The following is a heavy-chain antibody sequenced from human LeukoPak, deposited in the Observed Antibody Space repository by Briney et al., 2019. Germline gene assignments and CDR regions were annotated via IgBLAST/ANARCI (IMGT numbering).Heavy chain of an antibody. CDR2: IYPADSDI. Sequence: GESLKISCKGSGYSINNYWIGWVRQMPGKGLEWMGIIYPADSDIRYSPSFQGQVTISADKSISTAYLQWSSLKASDTAMYYCARRGITGTTQDAFDIWGQGTMVTVSS. J-gene: IGHJ3*02. D-gene: IGHD1-20*01. CDR3: ARRGITGTTQDAFDI. CDR1: GYSINNYW. V-gene: IGHV5-51*01.